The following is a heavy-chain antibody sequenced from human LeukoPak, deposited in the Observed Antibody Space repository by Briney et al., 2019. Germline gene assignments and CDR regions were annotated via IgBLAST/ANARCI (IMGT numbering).Heavy chain of an antibody. V-gene: IGHV3-9*01. Sequence: PGGSLRLCWAAAGFTFDYYAMHWGRQAPGKGVGLGSGISWNSGSIAYADSVEDRFTISGDNANNSLYLQMNSLRAEDTALYYCAKDGYYESSGSDLTNYFYYWGQGTLVTVGS. CDR1: GFTFDYYA. CDR2: ISWNSGSI. D-gene: IGHD3-22*01. J-gene: IGHJ4*02. CDR3: AKDGYYESSGSDLTNYFYY.